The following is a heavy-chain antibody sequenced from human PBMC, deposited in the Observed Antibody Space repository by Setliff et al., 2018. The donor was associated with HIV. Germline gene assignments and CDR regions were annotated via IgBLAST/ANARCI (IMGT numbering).Heavy chain of an antibody. CDR1: GGSFSGYY. V-gene: IGHV4-34*01. J-gene: IGHJ3*02. D-gene: IGHD5-12*01. CDR2: INHSGRT. CDR3: ARDLKEDSGSDVIGLSSDTFDI. Sequence: SETLSLTCAVYGGSFSGYYWSWIRQAPGKGLEWIGEINHSGRTKYNPSLKSRVTLSVDTSKNQFSLKLTSVTAADTAVYYCARDLKEDSGSDVIGLSSDTFDIWGQGTMVTVSS.